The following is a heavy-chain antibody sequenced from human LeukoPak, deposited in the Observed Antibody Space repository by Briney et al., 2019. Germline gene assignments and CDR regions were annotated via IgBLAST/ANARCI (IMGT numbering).Heavy chain of an antibody. CDR1: GYTFTSYG. V-gene: IGHV1-18*01. D-gene: IGHD3-10*01. Sequence: ASVKVSCKASGYTFTSYGISWVRQAPGQGLEWMGWISAYNGNTNYAQKLQGRVTMTTDTSTSTAYVELRSLRSDDTAVYCCATDPYYYGSGSYLESLYYYYYGMDVWGQGTTVTVSS. CDR3: ATDPYYYGSGSYLESLYYYYYGMDV. J-gene: IGHJ6*02. CDR2: ISAYNGNT.